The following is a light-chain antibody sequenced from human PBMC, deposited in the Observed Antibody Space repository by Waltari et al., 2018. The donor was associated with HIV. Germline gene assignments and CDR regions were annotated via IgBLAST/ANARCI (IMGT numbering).Light chain of an antibody. Sequence: QSALTQPASVSGSPGQSITISCTGTSSDVGRYNLVSWYQQYPGKVPKLMIYEVTKRPSGVSNRFSGSKSGNTASLTISGLQAEDEADYYCCSYAGSRTYVFGTGTKVPVL. CDR1: SSDVGRYNL. J-gene: IGLJ1*01. CDR3: CSYAGSRTYV. V-gene: IGLV2-23*02. CDR2: EVT.